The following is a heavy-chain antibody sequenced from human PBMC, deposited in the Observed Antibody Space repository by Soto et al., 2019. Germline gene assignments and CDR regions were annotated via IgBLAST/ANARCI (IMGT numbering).Heavy chain of an antibody. CDR3: ARDMTLTSGYYDSSGYYELPVTAHGMDV. CDR1: GYTFTSYY. Sequence: PGPSVKVSCKASGYTFTSYYMHWVRQAPGQGLEWMGIINPSGGSTSYAQKFQGRVTMTRDTSTSTVYMELSSLRSEDTAVYYCARDMTLTSGYYDSSGYYELPVTAHGMDVWGQGTTVTVSS. V-gene: IGHV1-46*01. D-gene: IGHD3-22*01. CDR2: INPSGGST. J-gene: IGHJ6*02.